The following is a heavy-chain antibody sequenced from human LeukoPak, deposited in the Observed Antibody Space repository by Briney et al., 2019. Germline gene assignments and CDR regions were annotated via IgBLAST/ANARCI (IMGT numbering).Heavy chain of an antibody. CDR3: ARDFRSQGYYYYYYMDV. CDR1: GFTSSNYA. J-gene: IGHJ6*03. Sequence: GGSLRLSCAASGFTSSNYAMSWVRQAPGKGLEWVSAISGSGGSTYYADSVKGRFTISRDNSKNTLYLQMNSLRAEDTAVYYCARDFRSQGYYYYYYMDVWGKGTTVTVSS. CDR2: ISGSGGST. D-gene: IGHD2-15*01. V-gene: IGHV3-23*01.